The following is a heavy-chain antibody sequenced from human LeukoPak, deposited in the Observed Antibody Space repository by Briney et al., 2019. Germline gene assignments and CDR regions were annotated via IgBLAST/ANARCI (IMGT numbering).Heavy chain of an antibody. V-gene: IGHV3-9*01. CDR3: AKDKAAAGTGYYYYGMDV. D-gene: IGHD6-13*01. Sequence: PGGSLRLSRAASGFTFDDYAMHWVRQAPGKGLEWVSGISWNSGSIGYADSVKGRFTISRDNAKNSLYLQMNSLRAEDTALYYCAKDKAAAGTGYYYYGMDVWGQGTTVTVSS. CDR2: ISWNSGSI. CDR1: GFTFDDYA. J-gene: IGHJ6*02.